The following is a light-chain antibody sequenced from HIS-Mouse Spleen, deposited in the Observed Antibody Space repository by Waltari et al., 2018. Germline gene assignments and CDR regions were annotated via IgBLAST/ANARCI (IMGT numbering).Light chain of an antibody. V-gene: IGKV1-5*03. Sequence: DIQMTQSPSTLSASVGDRVTITCRASQSISSWLAWYQHKPGKAPKLLIYKASSLESGVPSRFSCSGSGTEFTLTISSLQPDDFATYYCQQYNSYPWTFGQGTKVEIK. CDR2: KAS. CDR3: QQYNSYPWT. CDR1: QSISSW. J-gene: IGKJ1*01.